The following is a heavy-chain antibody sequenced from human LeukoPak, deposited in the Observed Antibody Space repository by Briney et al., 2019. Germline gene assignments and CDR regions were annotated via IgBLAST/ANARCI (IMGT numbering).Heavy chain of an antibody. CDR1: GGSISSSSYY. CDR2: IYYSGST. V-gene: IGHV4-39*02. CDR3: ARDPAVGGTVTAFDY. D-gene: IGHD4-17*01. J-gene: IGHJ4*02. Sequence: SETLSLTGTVSGGSISSSSYYWGWIRQPPGKGLEWIGSIYYSGSTYYNPSLKSRVTISVDTSKNHFSLKLTSLTAPDTPVYCCARDPAVGGTVTAFDYWSEGTLVTVSS.